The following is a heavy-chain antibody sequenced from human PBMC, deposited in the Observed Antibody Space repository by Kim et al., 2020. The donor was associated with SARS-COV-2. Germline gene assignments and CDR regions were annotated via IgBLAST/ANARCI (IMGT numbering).Heavy chain of an antibody. V-gene: IGHV1-69*13. D-gene: IGHD4-17*01. CDR1: GGTFSSYA. Sequence: SVKVSCKASGGTFSSYAISWVRQAPGQGLERMGGIIPIFGTANYAQKFQGRVTITADESTSTAYMELSSLRSEDTAVYYCARDFRDYGDYGASEYFDYWGQGTLVTVSS. CDR3: ARDFRDYGDYGASEYFDY. CDR2: IIPIFGTA. J-gene: IGHJ4*02.